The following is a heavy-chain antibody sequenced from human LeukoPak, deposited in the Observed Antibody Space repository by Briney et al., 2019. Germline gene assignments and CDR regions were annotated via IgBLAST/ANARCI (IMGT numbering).Heavy chain of an antibody. V-gene: IGHV4-31*03. J-gene: IGHJ4*02. CDR3: AREPRGEKGFDY. Sequence: SETLSLTCTVSGGSISSGGYYWSWIRQHPGKGLEWIGYIYYSGSTYYNPSLKSRVTISVDTSKNQFSLKLSSVTAADTAVYYCAREPRGEKGFDYWGQGTLVTVSS. D-gene: IGHD3-10*01. CDR2: IYYSGST. CDR1: GGSISSGGYY.